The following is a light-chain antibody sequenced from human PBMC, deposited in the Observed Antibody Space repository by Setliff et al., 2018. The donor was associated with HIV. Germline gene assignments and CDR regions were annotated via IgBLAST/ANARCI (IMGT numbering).Light chain of an antibody. CDR1: VRDLGNFNF. CDR2: EIN. J-gene: IGLJ1*01. V-gene: IGLV2-14*01. CDR3: GSCTSTSPCA. Sequence: QSALSQPASVYASPGQSVSISCTGSVRDLGNFNFVSWYQQYPGDAPQLIIYEINNRPSGVSSRFSGSKSGNTASLTISDLQAQDEADYYCGSCTSTSPCAFGTGTKGTVL.